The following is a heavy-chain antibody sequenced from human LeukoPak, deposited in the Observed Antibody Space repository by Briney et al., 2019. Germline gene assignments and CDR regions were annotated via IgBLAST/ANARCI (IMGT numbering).Heavy chain of an antibody. D-gene: IGHD1-26*01. V-gene: IGHV3-15*07. CDR3: TTDRWELLETYYYYGMDV. Sequence: GGSLRLSCAASGFTFSSYAMNWVRQAPGKGLEWVGRIKSHTDGGTTDYNAPVKGRFTISRDDSKNTLYLQMNSLRIEDTAVYYCTTDRWELLETYYYYGMDVWGQGTTVTVSS. CDR2: IKSHTDGGTT. J-gene: IGHJ6*02. CDR1: GFTFSSYA.